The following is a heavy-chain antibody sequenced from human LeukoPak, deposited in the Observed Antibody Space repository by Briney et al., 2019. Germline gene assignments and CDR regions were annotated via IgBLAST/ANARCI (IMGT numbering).Heavy chain of an antibody. D-gene: IGHD3-22*01. CDR2: MNPNSGNT. CDR3: ARDQAETPKIALSYYYDSSGYYP. J-gene: IGHJ5*02. CDR1: GYTFTSYD. V-gene: IGHV1-8*01. Sequence: ASVKVSCKASGYTFTSYDINWVRQATGQGLEWMGWMNPNSGNTGYAQKFQGRVTMTRNTSISTAYMELSSLRSEDTAVYYCARDQAETPKIALSYYYDSSGYYPWGQGTLVTVSS.